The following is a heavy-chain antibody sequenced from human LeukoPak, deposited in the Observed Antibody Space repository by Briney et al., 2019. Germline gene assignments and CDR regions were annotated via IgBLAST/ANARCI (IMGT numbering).Heavy chain of an antibody. CDR1: GFTFSTYG. CDR3: AKGLRPSSLGGAIVALYYFHDMDV. D-gene: IGHD3-16*02. CDR2: ISYDGSYK. V-gene: IGHV3-30*18. Sequence: QSGGSLKLSCADSGFTFSTYGMHWVRQAPGKGLEWVAVISYDGSYKYYTDSVKGRFTISRDNSKNTLYLQMNSLRAEDTAVYYCAKGLRPSSLGGAIVALYYFHDMDVWGQGTTVTVSS. J-gene: IGHJ6*02.